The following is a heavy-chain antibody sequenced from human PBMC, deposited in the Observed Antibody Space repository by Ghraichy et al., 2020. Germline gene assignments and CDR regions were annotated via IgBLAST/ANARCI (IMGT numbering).Heavy chain of an antibody. V-gene: IGHV1-18*04. J-gene: IGHJ4*02. CDR2: ISAYNGNT. CDR3: ARTSGNYYNGGGYFDY. D-gene: IGHD3-10*01. CDR1: GYTFTSNG. Sequence: ASVKVSCKASGYTFTSNGISWVRQAPGQGLEWMGWISAYNGNTNYAQKFQGRVTLTTDTSTNTAYMDLRSLTSDDTAVYYCARTSGNYYNGGGYFDYWGQGTLVTFSS.